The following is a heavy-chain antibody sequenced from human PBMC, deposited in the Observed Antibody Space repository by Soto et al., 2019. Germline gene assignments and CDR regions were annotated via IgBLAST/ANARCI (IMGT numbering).Heavy chain of an antibody. V-gene: IGHV1-3*01. J-gene: IGHJ6*02. Sequence: QVHLVQSGAGVKKPGASVKLSCKASGYTFTAYAIHWVRQAPGQSLEWMGWISPGNGNTRYSQKFQGRVTITGDTSATKAYMELSRLRSEDTAVYYCAKIAIFGVAPFKYYVLDVWGQGTTVTVSS. CDR2: ISPGNGNT. CDR3: AKIAIFGVAPFKYYVLDV. CDR1: GYTFTAYA. D-gene: IGHD3-3*01.